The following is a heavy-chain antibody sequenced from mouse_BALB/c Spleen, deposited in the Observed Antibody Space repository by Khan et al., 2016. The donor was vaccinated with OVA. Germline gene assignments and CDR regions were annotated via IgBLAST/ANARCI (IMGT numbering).Heavy chain of an antibody. CDR3: ARSGGNFHWYFDV. D-gene: IGHD2-1*01. J-gene: IGHJ1*01. CDR1: GFTFSSFG. V-gene: IGHV5-17*02. CDR2: ISSGSSTI. Sequence: EVELVESGGGLVQPGGSRKLSCVVSGFTFSSFGMHWVRQAPKKGPEWVAYISSGSSTIYYVDTVKGRFTISRDNPKNTLFLQMTSLRSEDTAMYYCARSGGNFHWYFDVWGAGTSVTVSS.